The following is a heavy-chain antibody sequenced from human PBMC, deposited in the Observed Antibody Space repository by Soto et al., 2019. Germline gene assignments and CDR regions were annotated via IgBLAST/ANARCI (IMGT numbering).Heavy chain of an antibody. Sequence: ASVKVSCKASGGTFSSYAISWVRQAPGQGLEWMGGIIPIFGTANYAQKFQGRVTITRDTSASTAYMELSSLRSEDTAVYYCASGYVQYYYYYGMDVWGQGTTVTVSS. V-gene: IGHV1-69*05. D-gene: IGHD5-12*01. J-gene: IGHJ6*02. CDR2: IIPIFGTA. CDR1: GGTFSSYA. CDR3: ASGYVQYYYYYGMDV.